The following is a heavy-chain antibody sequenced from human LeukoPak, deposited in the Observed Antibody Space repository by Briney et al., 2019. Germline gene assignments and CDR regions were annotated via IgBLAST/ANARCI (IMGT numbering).Heavy chain of an antibody. V-gene: IGHV3-48*04. CDR1: GFTFSSYS. CDR3: ARNLLDSGDRSADY. D-gene: IGHD2-15*01. CDR2: ISSSSSTI. Sequence: GGSLRLSCAASGFTFSSYSMNWVRQAPGKGLEWVSYISSSSSTIYYADSVKGRFTISRDNAKNSLYLQMNSLRAEDTAVYYCARNLLDSGDRSADYWGQGTLVTVSS. J-gene: IGHJ4*02.